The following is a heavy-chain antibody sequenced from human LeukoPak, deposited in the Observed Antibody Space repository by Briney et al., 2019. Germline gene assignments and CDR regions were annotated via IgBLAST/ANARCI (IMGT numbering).Heavy chain of an antibody. D-gene: IGHD1-26*01. CDR2: IKQDGSEK. J-gene: IGHJ6*02. Sequence: GGSLRLSCTASGFTFLTYWMNWVRQAPGKGLEWVANIKQDGSEKYYVDSVKGRFTISRDNAKNSLYLQMNSLRADDTAVYYCARGYPTGMDVWGQGTAVTVSS. V-gene: IGHV3-7*01. CDR1: GFTFLTYW. CDR3: ARGYPTGMDV.